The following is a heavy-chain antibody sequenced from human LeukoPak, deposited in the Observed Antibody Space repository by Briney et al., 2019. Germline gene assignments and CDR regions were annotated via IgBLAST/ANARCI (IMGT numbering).Heavy chain of an antibody. CDR3: AKDKSPHYYDSSGYLY. CDR1: GFTVSSNY. Sequence: GGSLRLSCAASGFTVSSNYMSWVRQAPGKGLEWVSAISGSGGSTYYADSAKGRFTISRDNSKNTLYLQMNSLRAEDTAVYYCAKDKSPHYYDSSGYLYWGQGTLVTVSS. J-gene: IGHJ4*02. CDR2: ISGSGGST. D-gene: IGHD3-22*01. V-gene: IGHV3-23*01.